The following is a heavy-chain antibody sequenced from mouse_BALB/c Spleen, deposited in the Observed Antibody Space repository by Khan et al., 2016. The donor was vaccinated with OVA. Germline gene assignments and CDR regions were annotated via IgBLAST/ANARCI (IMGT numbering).Heavy chain of an antibody. CDR3: ARSVTITTVVATDFDY. J-gene: IGHJ2*01. Sequence: EVQLQESGPGLVKPSQSLSLTCTVTDYSITSDYAWNWIRQFPGNKLEWMGYISYSGRTSYNHSLKSRISITRDTSKNQFFLQLNSVTTEDTATXYCARSVTITTVVATDFDYWGQGTTLTASS. CDR2: ISYSGRT. V-gene: IGHV3-2*02. CDR1: DYSITSDYA. D-gene: IGHD1-1*01.